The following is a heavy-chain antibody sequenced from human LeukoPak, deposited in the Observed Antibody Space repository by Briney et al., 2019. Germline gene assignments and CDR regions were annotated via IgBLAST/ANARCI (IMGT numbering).Heavy chain of an antibody. CDR3: AKDGPRYCSSTSCYEIDY. V-gene: IGHV3-30*02. CDR2: IRYNGSNK. J-gene: IGHJ4*02. Sequence: GGPLRLSCAASGFTFSSYGMHWVRQAPGKGLEWVAFIRYNGSNKYYADSVKGRFTISRDNSKNTLYLQMNSLRAEDTAVYYCAKDGPRYCSSTSCYEIDYWGQGTLVTVSS. D-gene: IGHD2-2*01. CDR1: GFTFSSYG.